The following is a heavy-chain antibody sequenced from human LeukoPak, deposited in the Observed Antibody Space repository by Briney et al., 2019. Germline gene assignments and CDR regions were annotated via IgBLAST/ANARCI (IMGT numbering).Heavy chain of an antibody. J-gene: IGHJ4*02. CDR2: LSGSGGGA. CDR1: GITLSDYG. D-gene: IGHD3-10*01. Sequence: GGSLRLSCAVSGITLSDYGMSWVRQAPGKGLEWVAGLSGSGGGANYADSVQGRFTISRDNPKNTLYLQMNSLRAEDTAVYFCAKRGVVIRVFLVGFHKEAYYFDSWGQGALVTVSS. V-gene: IGHV3-23*01. CDR3: AKRGVVIRVFLVGFHKEAYYFDS.